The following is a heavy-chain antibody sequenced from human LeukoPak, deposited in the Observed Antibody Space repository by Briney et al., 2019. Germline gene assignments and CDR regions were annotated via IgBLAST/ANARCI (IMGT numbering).Heavy chain of an antibody. D-gene: IGHD5-18*01. Sequence: GGSLRLSCAASGFTFSGFSMNWVRKAPGTGLEWASVISGSGGSTYYTDSVKGRFTISRDNSESTLYLQMNSLRAEDTAVYYCARVRSWIHLWTSFDYWGQGTLVTVSS. CDR1: GFTFSGFS. CDR3: ARVRSWIHLWTSFDY. CDR2: ISGSGGST. J-gene: IGHJ4*02. V-gene: IGHV3-23*01.